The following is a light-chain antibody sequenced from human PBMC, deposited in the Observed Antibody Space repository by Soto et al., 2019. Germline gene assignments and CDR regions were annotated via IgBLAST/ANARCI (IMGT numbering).Light chain of an antibody. Sequence: ELVLTQSPGTLSLSPGERATLSCRASQSITSNYLAWYQQKPRQAPRLLIYGASGRATDIPDRFTGSGSGTDFPLTISRLEPEDVAVYFCQQYGFSITFGGGTRVEI. CDR3: QQYGFSIT. CDR2: GAS. J-gene: IGKJ4*01. CDR1: QSITSNY. V-gene: IGKV3-20*01.